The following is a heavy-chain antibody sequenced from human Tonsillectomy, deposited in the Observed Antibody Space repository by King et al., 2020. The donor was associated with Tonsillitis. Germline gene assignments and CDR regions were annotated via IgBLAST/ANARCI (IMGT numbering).Heavy chain of an antibody. CDR1: GGSISDYY. Sequence: QLQESGPGLVKPSETLSLMCTVSGGSISDYYWSWIRQPPGKGLEWIGYIYYSGSTNYNPSLKSRATLSVDTSKKHFSLKLRSVTAADTAVYYCARAASSYYYYYMDVWGKGTTVTVSS. V-gene: IGHV4-59*01. J-gene: IGHJ6*03. CDR2: IYYSGST. CDR3: ARAASSYYYYYMDV. D-gene: IGHD2-2*01.